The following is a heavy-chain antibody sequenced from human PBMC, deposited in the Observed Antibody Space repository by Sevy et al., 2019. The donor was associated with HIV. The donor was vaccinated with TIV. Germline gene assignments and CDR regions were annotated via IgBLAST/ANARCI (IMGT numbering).Heavy chain of an antibody. CDR3: ARSPPWGNTWLYYFDN. CDR1: GGSISSKNYY. Sequence: SETLSLTCTVSGGSISSKNYYSCWLRQPPGKGLEWIGSVYYSGSTYYNPSLKSRVTISVETSKNQFSLTLSSVTAADTAVYYCARSPPWGNTWLYYFDNWGQGTLVTVSS. D-gene: IGHD6-13*01. V-gene: IGHV4-39*01. CDR2: VYYSGST. J-gene: IGHJ4*02.